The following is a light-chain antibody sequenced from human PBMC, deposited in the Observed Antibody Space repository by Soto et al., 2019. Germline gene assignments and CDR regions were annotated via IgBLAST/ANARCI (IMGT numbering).Light chain of an antibody. CDR2: GAS. V-gene: IGKV3-15*01. CDR3: QHYDSSPPYT. CDR1: QSVDSN. Sequence: EILMTQSPATLSVSPGERATLSCRASQSVDSNLAWYQQKPGQAPRLLIYGASTRATGISARFSGSGSGTEFTLTISSLQSEDSAVYYCQHYDSSPPYTFGQGTKLEIK. J-gene: IGKJ2*01.